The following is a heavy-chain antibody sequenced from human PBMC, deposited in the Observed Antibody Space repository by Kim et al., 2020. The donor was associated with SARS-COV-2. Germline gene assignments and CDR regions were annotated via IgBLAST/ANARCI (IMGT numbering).Heavy chain of an antibody. D-gene: IGHD2-15*01. CDR3: ARVVGGSCYFRACWFDP. V-gene: IGHV4-39*07. Sequence: SETLSLTCTVSGGSISSSSYYWGWIRQPPGKGLEWIGSIYYSGSTYYNPSLKSRVTISVDTSKNQFSLKLSSVTAADTAVYYCARVVGGSCYFRACWFDPWGQGTLVTVSS. CDR1: GGSISSSSYY. CDR2: IYYSGST. J-gene: IGHJ5*02.